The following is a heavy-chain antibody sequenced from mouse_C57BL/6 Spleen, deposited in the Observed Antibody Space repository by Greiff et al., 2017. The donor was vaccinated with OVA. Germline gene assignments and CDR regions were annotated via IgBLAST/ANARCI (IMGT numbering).Heavy chain of an antibody. CDR3: ARRRELGRFDY. Sequence: EVKVVESGGGLVKPGGSLKLSCAASGFTFSDYGMHWVRQAPEKGLEWVAYISSGSSTIYYADTVKGRFTISRDNAKNTLFLQMTSLRSEDTAMYYCARRRELGRFDYWGQGTTLTVSS. CDR2: ISSGSSTI. D-gene: IGHD4-1*01. V-gene: IGHV5-17*01. J-gene: IGHJ2*01. CDR1: GFTFSDYG.